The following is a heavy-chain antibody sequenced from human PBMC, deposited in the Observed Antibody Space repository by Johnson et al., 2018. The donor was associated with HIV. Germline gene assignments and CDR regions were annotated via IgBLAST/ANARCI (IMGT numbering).Heavy chain of an antibody. V-gene: IGHV3-23*04. Sequence: MQLVESGGGVVRPGGSLRLSCAASGFTFSNAWMSWVRQAPGKGLEWVSAISGSGGSTYYADSVKGRFTISRDNSKNTLYLQMNSLRAEDTAVYYCARERNMIVGDDDAFDIWGQGTMVTVSS. CDR2: ISGSGGST. J-gene: IGHJ3*02. D-gene: IGHD3-22*01. CDR3: ARERNMIVGDDDAFDI. CDR1: GFTFSNAW.